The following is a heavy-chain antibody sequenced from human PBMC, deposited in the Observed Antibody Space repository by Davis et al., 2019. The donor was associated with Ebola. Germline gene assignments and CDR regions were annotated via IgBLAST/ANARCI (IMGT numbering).Heavy chain of an antibody. CDR2: IYSGGST. CDR3: AKVVGVQLWLFDY. D-gene: IGHD5-18*01. Sequence: GESLKISCAASGFTVSSNYMSWVRQAPGKGLEWVSVIYSGGSTYYADSVKGRFTISRDNSKNTLYLQMNSLRAEDTAVYYCAKVVGVQLWLFDYWGQGTLVTVSS. J-gene: IGHJ4*02. V-gene: IGHV3-66*01. CDR1: GFTVSSNY.